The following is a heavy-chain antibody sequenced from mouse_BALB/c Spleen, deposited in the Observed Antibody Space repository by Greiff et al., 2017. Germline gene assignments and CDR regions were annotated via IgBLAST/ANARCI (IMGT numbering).Heavy chain of an antibody. CDR3: ARSMVPYYFDY. CDR1: GYTFTDYV. V-gene: IGHV1-77*01. J-gene: IGHJ2*01. CDR2: IYPGSGST. D-gene: IGHD2-2*01. Sequence: VKLVESGPELVKPGASVKMSCKASGYTFTDYVISWVKQRTGQGLEWIGEIYPGSGSTYYNEKFKGKATLTADKSSNTAYMQLSSLTSEDSAVYFCARSMVPYYFDYWGQGTTLTVSS.